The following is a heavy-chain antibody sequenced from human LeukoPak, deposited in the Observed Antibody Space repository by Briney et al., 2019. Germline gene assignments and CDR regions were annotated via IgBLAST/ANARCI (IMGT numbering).Heavy chain of an antibody. Sequence: ASVKVSCKASGGTFSSYAISWVRQAPGQGLEWMGWVNYNSGGTHYAQKFHDRVTMTRDTSISTAYMELRRLGSDDTAVYYCARVRSDDWFDPWGQGTLVTVSS. CDR3: ARVRSDDWFDP. J-gene: IGHJ5*02. V-gene: IGHV1-2*02. CDR1: GGTFSSYA. D-gene: IGHD3-16*01. CDR2: VNYNSGGT.